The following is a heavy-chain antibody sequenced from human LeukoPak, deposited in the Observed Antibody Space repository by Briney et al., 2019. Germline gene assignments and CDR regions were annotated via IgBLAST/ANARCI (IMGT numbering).Heavy chain of an antibody. CDR2: VRNDGFDT. V-gene: IGHV3-33*01. J-gene: IGHJ4*02. Sequence: GTSLRLSCVTSGLTFTNHGFHWLRQAADKGLEWVAFVRNDGFDTYHSNSVRVRCSISRDCSKNTVYLQMTSLRAEDKDLHYCARDRGKDYFGDWGQGTQVTVSS. CDR1: GLTFTNHG. CDR3: ARDRGKDYFGD. D-gene: IGHD4-23*01.